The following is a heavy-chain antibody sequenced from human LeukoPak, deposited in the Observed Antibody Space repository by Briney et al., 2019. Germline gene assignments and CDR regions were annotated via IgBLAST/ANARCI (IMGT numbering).Heavy chain of an antibody. Sequence: ASVKVSCKASGYTFTSYDINWVRQATGQGLEWMGWMNPNSGNTGYAQKFQGRVTMTRNTSISTAYMELSSLRSEDTAVYYCAGSLGVRSSWYVNSYYYYYMDVWGKGTTVTVSS. CDR2: MNPNSGNT. V-gene: IGHV1-8*01. CDR3: AGSLGVRSSWYVNSYYYYYMDV. D-gene: IGHD6-13*01. CDR1: GYTFTSYD. J-gene: IGHJ6*03.